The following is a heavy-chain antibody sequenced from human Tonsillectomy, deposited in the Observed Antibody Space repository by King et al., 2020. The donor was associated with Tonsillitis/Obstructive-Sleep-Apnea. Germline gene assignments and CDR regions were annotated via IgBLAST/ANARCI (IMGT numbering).Heavy chain of an antibody. D-gene: IGHD2-2*01. CDR1: GFTFSSYA. V-gene: IGHV3-30*01. CDR3: AGDVVVRPDNYYYYYMDV. CDR2: ISYDGSNK. J-gene: IGHJ6*03. Sequence: VQLVESGGGVVQPGRSLRLSCAASGFTFSSYAMHWVRQAPGKGLEWVAVISYDGSNKYYADSVKGRFTISRDNSKNTLYLQMNSLRAEDAAVYYCAGDVVVRPDNYYYYYMDVWGKGTTVTVSS.